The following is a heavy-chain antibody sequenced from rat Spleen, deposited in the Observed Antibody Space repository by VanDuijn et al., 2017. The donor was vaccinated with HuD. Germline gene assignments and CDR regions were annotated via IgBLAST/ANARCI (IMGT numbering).Heavy chain of an antibody. D-gene: IGHD1-2*01. V-gene: IGHV5-25*01. CDR3: ARDRLTIAPMGMGLAY. CDR2: ISNGGTDT. CDR1: GFILSNYH. J-gene: IGHJ3*01. Sequence: EVQLVESGGGLVQPGGSMKLSCVASGFILSNYHMAWVRQAPTKGLEWVASISNGGTDTYYGDPVKGRFTISRDNAKSTLYLQMDSLRSEDTATYYCARDRLTIAPMGMGLAYWGQGTLVTVSS.